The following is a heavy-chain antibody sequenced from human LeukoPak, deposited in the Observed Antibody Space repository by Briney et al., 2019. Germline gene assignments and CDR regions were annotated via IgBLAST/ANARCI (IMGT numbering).Heavy chain of an antibody. D-gene: IGHD3-3*01. CDR1: GGSISSYH. V-gene: IGHV4-59*01. CDR3: ARSDFWSGYYHGYNWFDP. J-gene: IGHJ5*02. CDR2: ISDSGST. Sequence: PSETLSLTCTVSGGSISSYHWSWIRQPPGKALEWIGCISDSGSTTHNPSLKSRVTISVDTSKNQFSLKLSSVTAADTAVYYCARSDFWSGYYHGYNWFDPWGQGTLVTVSS.